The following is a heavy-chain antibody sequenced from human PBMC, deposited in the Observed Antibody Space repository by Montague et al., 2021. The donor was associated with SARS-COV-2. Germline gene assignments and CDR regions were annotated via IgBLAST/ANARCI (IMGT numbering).Heavy chain of an antibody. D-gene: IGHD3-9*01. CDR2: IDWDDDK. J-gene: IGHJ4*01. CDR1: GFSLTTTGMC. V-gene: IGHV2-70*13. Sequence: PALVKPTQTLTLTCTFSGFSLTTTGMCVSWIRQPPGKALEWLAIIDWDDDKYYSTSLKTRLTISKDTSKNQVVLTMTNMDPVDTATYYCARIQYDILTGYTDPHFDYWGHGTLVTVSS. CDR3: ARIQYDILTGYTDPHFDY.